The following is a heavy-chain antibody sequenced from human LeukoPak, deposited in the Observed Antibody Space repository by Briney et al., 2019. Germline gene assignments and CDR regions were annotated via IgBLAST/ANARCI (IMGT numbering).Heavy chain of an antibody. CDR3: ASRGDSSSWYTAYSMDV. Sequence: GGSLRLSCAASGFTFSSYSMNWVRQAPGKGLEWVSSISSSRYIYYADSGKGRFTISRKNAKNSLYLQMNSLRAEDTAVYYCASRGDSSSWYTAYSMDVWGKGTTVTVSS. J-gene: IGHJ6*04. D-gene: IGHD6-13*01. CDR2: ISSSRYI. V-gene: IGHV3-21*01. CDR1: GFTFSSYS.